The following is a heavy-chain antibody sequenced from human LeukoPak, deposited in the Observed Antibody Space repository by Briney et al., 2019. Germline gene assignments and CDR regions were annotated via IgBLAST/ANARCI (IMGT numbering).Heavy chain of an antibody. CDR3: ARVLNIAAAGYYYYYGMDV. Sequence: MSSETLSLTCTVSGGSISSYYWSWIRQPAGKGLEWIGYIYYSGSTNYNPSLKSRVTISVDTSKNQFSLKLSSVTAADTAVYYCARVLNIAAAGYYYYYGMDVWGQGTTVTVSS. V-gene: IGHV4-59*08. CDR2: IYYSGST. CDR1: GGSISSYY. J-gene: IGHJ6*02. D-gene: IGHD6-13*01.